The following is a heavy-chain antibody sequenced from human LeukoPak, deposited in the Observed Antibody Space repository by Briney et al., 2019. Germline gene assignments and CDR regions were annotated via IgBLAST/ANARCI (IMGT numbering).Heavy chain of an antibody. Sequence: SETLSLTCIVSGGSISSYYWTWIRQPPGKGLEWIRYRYYSGSTAYNPSLKSRVTISVDTSKSQFYLKLISVTAADTAIYYCARVRGDFETDWGQGTLVTVSS. CDR1: GGSISSYY. D-gene: IGHD3-16*01. CDR2: RYYSGST. V-gene: IGHV4-59*01. CDR3: ARVRGDFETD. J-gene: IGHJ1*01.